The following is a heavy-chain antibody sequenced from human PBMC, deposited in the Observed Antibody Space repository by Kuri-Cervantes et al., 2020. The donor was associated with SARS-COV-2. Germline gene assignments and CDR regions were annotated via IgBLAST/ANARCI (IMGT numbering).Heavy chain of an antibody. J-gene: IGHJ4*02. CDR2: VKSKSHGGTT. V-gene: IGHV3-15*01. D-gene: IGHD3-3*01. Sequence: WIRQPPGKGLEWVGRVKSKSHGGTTDYAAPVRGRFTISRDDSKNTLYPQMNSLKTDDTAIYYCTTDLDFWSGYFYWDYWGQGTLVTVSS. CDR3: TTDLDFWSGYFYWDY.